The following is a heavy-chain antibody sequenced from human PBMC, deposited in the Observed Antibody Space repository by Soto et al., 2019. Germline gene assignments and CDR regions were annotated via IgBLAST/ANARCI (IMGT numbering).Heavy chain of an antibody. CDR3: ASTRSGQLRGFSF. CDR1: GFTFSSYS. J-gene: IGHJ4*02. Sequence: GGSLRLSCAASGFTFSSYSMNWVRRAPGKGLEWVSSISSSSSYIYYADSVKGRFTISRDNAKNSLYLQMNSLRAEDTAVYYCASTRSGQLRGFSFWGQGTLVTVSS. D-gene: IGHD3-16*02. V-gene: IGHV3-21*01. CDR2: ISSSSSYI.